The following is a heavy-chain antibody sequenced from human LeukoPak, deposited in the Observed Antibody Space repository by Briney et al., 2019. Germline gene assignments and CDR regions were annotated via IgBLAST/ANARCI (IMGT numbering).Heavy chain of an antibody. CDR2: IYYSGST. D-gene: IGHD3-10*01. CDR1: GGSISSGGYY. J-gene: IGHJ5*02. V-gene: IGHV4-31*03. CDR3: AREVAMIRGVKNWFDR. Sequence: PSETLSLTCTVSGGSISSGGYYWSWIRQHPGKGLEWIGYIYYSGSTYYNPSLKSRVTISVDTSKNQFSLQLNSVTPEDTAMYYCAREVAMIRGVKNWFDRWGQGTLVTVSS.